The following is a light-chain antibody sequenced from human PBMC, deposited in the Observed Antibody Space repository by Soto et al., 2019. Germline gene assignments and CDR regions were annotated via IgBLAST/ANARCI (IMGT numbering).Light chain of an antibody. CDR1: QSIRNY. Sequence: IQMTQSPPALSASVGDRVTITCRASQSIRNYLAWYQQMPGKAPKLLIYGASSLQSGVPSRFSGSGSGTEFTLTISSLQPDDFATYFCQHHNSYSQTFGQGTRWIS. V-gene: IGKV1-5*01. CDR3: QHHNSYSQT. CDR2: GAS. J-gene: IGKJ1*01.